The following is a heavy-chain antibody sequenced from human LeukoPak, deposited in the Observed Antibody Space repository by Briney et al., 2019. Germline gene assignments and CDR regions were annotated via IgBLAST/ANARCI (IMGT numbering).Heavy chain of an antibody. Sequence: ASVKVSCKASGYSFNNYYMHWVRQAPGQGLEWMGIINPSAGTTSYAQKFQGRVTMTRDTSTSTVYMELRSLTSEDTAVYYCARGRGTAMVDDYWGQGTLVTVSS. CDR1: GYSFNNYY. V-gene: IGHV1-46*02. CDR3: ARGRGTAMVDDY. J-gene: IGHJ4*02. CDR2: INPSAGTT. D-gene: IGHD5-18*01.